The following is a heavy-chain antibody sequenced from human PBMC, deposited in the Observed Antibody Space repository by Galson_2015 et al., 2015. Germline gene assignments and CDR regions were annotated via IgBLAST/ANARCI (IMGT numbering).Heavy chain of an antibody. CDR2: ISAYNGNT. J-gene: IGHJ4*02. V-gene: IGHV1-18*01. D-gene: IGHD6-13*01. CDR1: GYTFTSYG. Sequence: SVKVSCKASGYTFTSYGTSWVRQAPGQGLEWMGWISAYNGNTNYAQKLQGRVTMTTDTSTSTAYMELRSLRSDDTAVYYCARDKSAGYSSSWYFYWGQGTLVTVSS. CDR3: ARDKSAGYSSSWYFY.